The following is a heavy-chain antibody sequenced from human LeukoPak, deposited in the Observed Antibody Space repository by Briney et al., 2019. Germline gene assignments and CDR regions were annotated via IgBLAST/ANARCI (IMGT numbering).Heavy chain of an antibody. CDR1: GFILNDHY. D-gene: IGHD1-26*01. Sequence: GGSLRLSCAASGFILNDHYMDWVRQAPGKGLEWVGRTRNEVNSYSTEYAASVNGRFTISRDDSKNSLYLQMNSLKTEDTAMYYCARSGSYAAFHIWGQGTMVTVSS. CDR2: TRNEVNSYST. J-gene: IGHJ3*02. V-gene: IGHV3-72*01. CDR3: ARSGSYAAFHI.